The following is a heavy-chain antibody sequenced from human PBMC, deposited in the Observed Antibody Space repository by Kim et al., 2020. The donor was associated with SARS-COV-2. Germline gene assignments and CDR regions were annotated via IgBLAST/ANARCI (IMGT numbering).Heavy chain of an antibody. V-gene: IGHV1-46*01. J-gene: IGHJ4*02. Sequence: QKCQGRVTMTSDTSTSTGYMELSSLRSEDTAVYYCARDIVVVPAASGFDYWGQGTLVTVSS. CDR3: ARDIVVVPAASGFDY. D-gene: IGHD2-2*01.